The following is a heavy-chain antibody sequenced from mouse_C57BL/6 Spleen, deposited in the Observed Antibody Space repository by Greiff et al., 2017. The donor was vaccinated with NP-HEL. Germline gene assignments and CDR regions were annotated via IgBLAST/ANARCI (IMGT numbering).Heavy chain of an antibody. J-gene: IGHJ2*01. Sequence: EVQLVESGGDLVKPGGSLKLSCAASGFTFSSYGMSWVRQTPDKRLEWVATISSGGSYTYYPDSVKGRFTISRDNAKNTLYLQMSSLKSEDTAMYYCARETSFDYWGQGTTLTVSS. CDR3: ARETSFDY. CDR2: ISSGGSYT. V-gene: IGHV5-6*01. CDR1: GFTFSSYG.